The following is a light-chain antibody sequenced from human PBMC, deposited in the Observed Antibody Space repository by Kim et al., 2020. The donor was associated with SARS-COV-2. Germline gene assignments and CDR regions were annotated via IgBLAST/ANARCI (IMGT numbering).Light chain of an antibody. CDR3: QQYGSSPT. CDR2: GAS. V-gene: IGKV3-20*01. Sequence: EIVLTQSPGTLSLSPGERATLSCRASQSLSSSYLAWYQQKPGQSPRLLIYGASSRATGIPDRFSGSGSGTDFTLTISRLEPEDFAVYYCQQYGSSPTFGQGTRWISN. J-gene: IGKJ1*01. CDR1: QSLSSSY.